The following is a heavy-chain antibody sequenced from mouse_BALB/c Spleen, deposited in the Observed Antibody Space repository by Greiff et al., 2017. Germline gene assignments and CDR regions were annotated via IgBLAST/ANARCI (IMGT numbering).Heavy chain of an antibody. D-gene: IGHD2-3*01. CDR2: INPSNGRT. CDR1: GYTFTSYW. J-gene: IGHJ1*01. CDR3: ARFYDGYYDWYFDV. V-gene: IGHV1S81*02. Sequence: VQLQQPGAELVKPGASVKLSCKASGYTFTSYWMHWVKQRPGQGLEWIGEINPSNGRTNYNEKFKSKATLTVDKSSSTAYMQLSSLTSEDSAVYYCARFYDGYYDWYFDVWGAGTTVTVSA.